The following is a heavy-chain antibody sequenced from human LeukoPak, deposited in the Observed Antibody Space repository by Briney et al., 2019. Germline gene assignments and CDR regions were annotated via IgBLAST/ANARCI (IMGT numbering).Heavy chain of an antibody. J-gene: IGHJ4*02. CDR2: IIPIFNIA. Sequence: SVKVSCKSSGGPFNNYAINWVRQAPGQGLEWMGRIIPIFNIANYAQKFQGRVTIVADESTSTAYMELSSLRSEDTAVYYCARDNPPFCNGGTCYSYWGQGTLVTVSS. CDR3: ARDNPPFCNGGTCYSY. V-gene: IGHV1-69*13. CDR1: GGPFNNYA. D-gene: IGHD2-15*01.